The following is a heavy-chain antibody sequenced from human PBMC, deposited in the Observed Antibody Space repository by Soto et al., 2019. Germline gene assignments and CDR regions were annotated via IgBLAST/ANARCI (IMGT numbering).Heavy chain of an antibody. V-gene: IGHV4-61*08. J-gene: IGHJ2*01. CDR3: ARGYYTSWYWFDR. CDR2: IYYSGST. Sequence: QVQLQESGPGLVKPSETLSLTCTVSVSGGSVSTGVHYWSWIRQPPGKGLEWIGYIYYSGSTNYNPCLKSRVTITVDTSKNQFSLKLTSVTAADTAVYYCARGYYTSWYWFDRWVRGTLVTVSS. CDR1: GGSVSTGVHY. D-gene: IGHD6-13*01.